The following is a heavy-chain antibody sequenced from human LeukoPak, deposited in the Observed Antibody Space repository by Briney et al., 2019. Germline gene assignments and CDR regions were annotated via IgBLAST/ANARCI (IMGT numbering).Heavy chain of an antibody. CDR1: GYTFTGYY. CDR3: ARAYGSGSYYPFDY. D-gene: IGHD3-10*01. Sequence: ASVNVTCKASGYTFTGYYMHWVRQAPGQGLEWMGWINPNSGGTNYAQKFQGRVTMTRDTSISTAYMELSRLRSDDTAVYYCARAYGSGSYYPFDYWGQGTLVTVSS. J-gene: IGHJ4*02. CDR2: INPNSGGT. V-gene: IGHV1-2*02.